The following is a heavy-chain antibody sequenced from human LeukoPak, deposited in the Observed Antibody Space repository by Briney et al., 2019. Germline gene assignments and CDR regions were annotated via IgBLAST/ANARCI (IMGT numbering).Heavy chain of an antibody. D-gene: IGHD3-10*01. CDR2: ISWNSGSI. V-gene: IGHV3-9*01. CDR3: ARDRDGSGSFEVWFDP. Sequence: PGGSLRLSCAASGFTFDDYAMHWVRQAPGKGLEWVSGISWNSGSIGYADSVKGRFTISRDNAKNSLYLQMSSLRAEDTALYHCARDRDGSGSFEVWFDPWGQGTLVTVSS. J-gene: IGHJ5*02. CDR1: GFTFDDYA.